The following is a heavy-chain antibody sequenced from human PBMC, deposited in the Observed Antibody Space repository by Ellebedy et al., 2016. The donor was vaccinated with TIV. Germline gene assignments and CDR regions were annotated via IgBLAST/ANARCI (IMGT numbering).Heavy chain of an antibody. J-gene: IGHJ4*02. CDR1: GYTLKNDW. V-gene: IGHV1-46*02. CDR2: INPNDGKT. Sequence: ASVKVSXKASGYTLKNDWIHWVRQTPGQGLEWMGIINPNDGKTSYPQKFQGRVSMTSDLSTTTVFMELTSVKSDDTAVYYCVRKSAQVFYLEEWGRGTLITVSS. CDR3: VRKSAQVFYLEE.